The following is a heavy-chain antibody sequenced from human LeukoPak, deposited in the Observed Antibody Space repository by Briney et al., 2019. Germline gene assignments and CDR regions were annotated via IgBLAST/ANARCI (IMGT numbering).Heavy chain of an antibody. V-gene: IGHV3-15*01. Sequence: PGGSLRLSCAASGFTFGYAWMNWVRQAPGKGLEWVGRIKSKADGGTTDYAAPVKGRFTISRDDSKNTLYLQMNSLKTEDTAVYYCTTSYYDTLTGSSTFDYWGQGTLVTVSS. CDR3: TTSYYDTLTGSSTFDY. D-gene: IGHD3-9*01. CDR2: IKSKADGGTT. J-gene: IGHJ4*02. CDR1: GFTFGYAW.